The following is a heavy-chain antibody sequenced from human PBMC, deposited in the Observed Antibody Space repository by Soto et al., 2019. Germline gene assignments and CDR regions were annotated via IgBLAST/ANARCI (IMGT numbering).Heavy chain of an antibody. V-gene: IGHV3-30-3*01. D-gene: IGHD3-22*01. CDR3: AIGHVIADQYFDY. CDR1: GFTFSSYA. Sequence: QVQLVESGGGVVQPGRSLRLSCAASGFTFSSYAMHWVRQAAGKGLEWVAVISYDGSNKYYADSVKGRFTISRDNSKNTLYLQMNSLRAEDTAVYYCAIGHVIADQYFDYWGQGALVTVSS. CDR2: ISYDGSNK. J-gene: IGHJ4*02.